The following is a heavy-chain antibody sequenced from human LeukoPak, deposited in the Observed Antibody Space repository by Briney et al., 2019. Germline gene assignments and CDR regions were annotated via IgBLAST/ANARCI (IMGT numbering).Heavy chain of an antibody. J-gene: IGHJ4*02. CDR1: GFTFNRYT. CDR2: ISGGSEYI. CDR3: ARDCSSTSCYSLAFDY. Sequence: GGSLRLSCAASGFTFNRYTMNWVRQAPGKGLEWVSSISGGSEYIYYADSVKGRFTISRDNAKNSLYLQMNSLRAEDTAVYYCARDCSSTSCYSLAFDYWGQGTLVTISS. D-gene: IGHD2-2*02. V-gene: IGHV3-21*01.